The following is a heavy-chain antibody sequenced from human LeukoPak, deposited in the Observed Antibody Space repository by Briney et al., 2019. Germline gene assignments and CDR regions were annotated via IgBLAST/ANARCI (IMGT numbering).Heavy chain of an antibody. CDR1: GGSISSYY. CDR2: IYHSGST. V-gene: IGHV4-59*12. Sequence: PSETLSLTCTVSGGSISSYYWSWIRQPPGKGLEWIGYIYHSGSTNYNPSLESRVTMSVDTSKNQFSLKLSSVTAADTAVYYCARVIPEAGFDPWGQGTLVTVSS. CDR3: ARVIPEAGFDP. J-gene: IGHJ5*02. D-gene: IGHD1-14*01.